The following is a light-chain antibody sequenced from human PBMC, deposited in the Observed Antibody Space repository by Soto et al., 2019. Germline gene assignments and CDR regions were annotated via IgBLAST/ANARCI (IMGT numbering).Light chain of an antibody. V-gene: IGKV1-5*03. CDR3: QQYDIPPIT. CDR1: QTIISW. Sequence: IHMTQSPSTLSGSVGDRVTIPFRASQTIISWLDWYQQKPGKAPKLLIYKASTLKSGVPSRFRGSGSGTHFTFTISSLQTEDIGTYYCQQYDIPPITFGRGTRLEIK. J-gene: IGKJ5*01. CDR2: KAS.